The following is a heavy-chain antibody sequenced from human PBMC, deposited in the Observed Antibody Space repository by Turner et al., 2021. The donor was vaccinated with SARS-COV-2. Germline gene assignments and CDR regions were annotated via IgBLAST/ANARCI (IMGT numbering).Heavy chain of an antibody. Sequence: QVQLVQSGAEVKKPGASVKVSCKVSGYTLTELSMHWVRQAPGKGLEWRWGFDPEDVETSYAQKFQGRGTMTEETSTDTAYMELSSLRSEDTAVYYCATVFAVAGLSYGMDVWGQGTTVTVSS. CDR2: FDPEDVET. CDR3: ATVFAVAGLSYGMDV. J-gene: IGHJ6*02. D-gene: IGHD6-19*01. V-gene: IGHV1-24*01. CDR1: GYTLTELS.